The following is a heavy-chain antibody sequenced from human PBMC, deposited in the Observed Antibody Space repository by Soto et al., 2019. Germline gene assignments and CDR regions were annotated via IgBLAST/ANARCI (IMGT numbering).Heavy chain of an antibody. Sequence: PSETLSLTCVVSGYSISSGYYWAWVRQPPGKELEWIGSIYHSGKTYYKPSLRSRVTVSVDTSKNQFSMKLISVTAADTAVYYCARDKRVTMIGGWFDPWGQGTLVTVSS. CDR1: GYSISSGYY. V-gene: IGHV4-38-2*02. J-gene: IGHJ5*02. CDR3: ARDKRVTMIGGWFDP. CDR2: IYHSGKT. D-gene: IGHD3-22*01.